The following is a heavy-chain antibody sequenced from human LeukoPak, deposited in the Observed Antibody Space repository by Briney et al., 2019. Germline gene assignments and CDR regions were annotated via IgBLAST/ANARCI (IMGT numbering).Heavy chain of an antibody. CDR1: GFTFSSYW. D-gene: IGHD3-22*01. Sequence: GGSLRLSCAASGFTFSSYWMSWVRQAPGKGLEWVANIKQDGSEKYYADSVKGRFTISRDNAKNSLYLQMSSLRAEDTAVYYCARELSFNYYDSSGYYPPGYWGQGTLVTVSS. CDR2: IKQDGSEK. CDR3: ARELSFNYYDSSGYYPPGY. J-gene: IGHJ4*02. V-gene: IGHV3-7*01.